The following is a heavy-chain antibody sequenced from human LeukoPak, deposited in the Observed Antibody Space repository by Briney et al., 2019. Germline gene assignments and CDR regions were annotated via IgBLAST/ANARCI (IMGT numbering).Heavy chain of an antibody. CDR3: ASYSSSRVDIEY. V-gene: IGHV3-7*02. Sequence: GGSQRLICAASGFTFSTFWMNWVRQAPGKGLEWVANIKQDGSEKHYLDSVKGRFTISRDNAKNSLYLQMNSLRAEDTAVYYCASYSSSRVDIEYWGQGGLVSVSS. CDR2: IKQDGSEK. CDR1: GFTFSTFW. J-gene: IGHJ4*02. D-gene: IGHD2-15*01.